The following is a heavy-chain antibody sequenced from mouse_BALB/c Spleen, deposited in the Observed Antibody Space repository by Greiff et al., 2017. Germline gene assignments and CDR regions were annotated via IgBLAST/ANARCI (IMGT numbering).Heavy chain of an antibody. CDR3: ARSSPYGNYAMDY. CDR1: GFTFSSFG. J-gene: IGHJ4*01. CDR2: ISSGSSTI. D-gene: IGHD2-1*01. V-gene: IGHV5-17*02. Sequence: EVQRVESGGGLVQPGGSRKLSCAASGFTFSSFGMHWVRQAPEKGLEWVAYISSGSSTIYYADTVKGRFTISRDNPKNTLFLQMTSLRSEDTAMYYCARSSPYGNYAMDYWGQGTSVTVSS.